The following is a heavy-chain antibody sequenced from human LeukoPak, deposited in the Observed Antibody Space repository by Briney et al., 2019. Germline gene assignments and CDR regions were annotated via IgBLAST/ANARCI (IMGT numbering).Heavy chain of an antibody. CDR3: AKLYTYYYGSGSYYLDY. D-gene: IGHD3-10*01. J-gene: IGHJ4*02. V-gene: IGHV3-9*01. CDR2: ISWNSGSI. Sequence: GGSLRLSCAASGFTFDDYAMHWVRQAPGKGLEWVSGISWNSGSIGYADSVKGRFTISRDNSKNTLYLQMNSLRAEDTAVYYCAKLYTYYYGSGSYYLDYWGQGTLVTVSS. CDR1: GFTFDDYA.